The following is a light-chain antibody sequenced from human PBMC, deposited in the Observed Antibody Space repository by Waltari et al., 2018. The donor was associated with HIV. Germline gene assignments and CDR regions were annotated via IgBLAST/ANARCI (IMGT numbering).Light chain of an antibody. CDR1: SSNIGSTS. Sequence: QSVLTQPPSASGTPGQRVTISCSGSSSNIGSTSVYWYQQLPGMAPNLLIYRNNQRPSGVPDRFSGSKSGTSASLAISGLRPEDEADYYCAAWDDSLSGQVLFGGRTKLTVL. J-gene: IGLJ2*01. V-gene: IGLV1-47*01. CDR2: RNN. CDR3: AAWDDSLSGQVL.